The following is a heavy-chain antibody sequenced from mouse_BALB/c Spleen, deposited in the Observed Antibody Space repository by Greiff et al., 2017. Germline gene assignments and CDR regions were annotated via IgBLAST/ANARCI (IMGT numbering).Heavy chain of an antibody. V-gene: IGHV1-87*01. D-gene: IGHD3-3*01. Sequence: QVQLQQSGAELARPGASVKLSCKASGYTFTSYWMQWVKQRPGQGLEWIGAIYPGDGDTRYTQKFKGKATLTADKSSSTAYMQLSSLASEDSAVYYCARSRGDGFSFAYWGQGTLVTVSA. CDR2: IYPGDGDT. CDR3: ARSRGDGFSFAY. J-gene: IGHJ3*01. CDR1: GYTFTSYW.